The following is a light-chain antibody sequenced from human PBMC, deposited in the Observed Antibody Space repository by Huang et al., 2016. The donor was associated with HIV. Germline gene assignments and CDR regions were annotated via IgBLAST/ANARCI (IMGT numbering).Light chain of an antibody. J-gene: IGKJ2*01. CDR1: QGIGNS. Sequence: ERVLTQSPGTLSVSPGERATLSCRTSQGIGNSLAWYQLKPGQAPRLLIYDTFIRASDIPARFSGGGSEIDFTLTISGLQSEDSAVYYCQQYHGWPRTFGQGTKVEIK. CDR2: DTF. V-gene: IGKV3-15*01. CDR3: QQYHGWPRT.